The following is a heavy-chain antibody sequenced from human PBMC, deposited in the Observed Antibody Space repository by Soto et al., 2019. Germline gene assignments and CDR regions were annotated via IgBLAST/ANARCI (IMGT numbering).Heavy chain of an antibody. D-gene: IGHD1-26*01. Sequence: SGESRKISCKGSGYSFTSYWIGWVRQMPGKGLEWMGIIYPGDSDTRYSPSFQGQVTISADKSISTAYLQWSSLKASDTAMYYCARHEVGATHYYYYGMDVWGQGTTVTVS. CDR2: IYPGDSDT. CDR3: ARHEVGATHYYYYGMDV. V-gene: IGHV5-51*01. CDR1: GYSFTSYW. J-gene: IGHJ6*02.